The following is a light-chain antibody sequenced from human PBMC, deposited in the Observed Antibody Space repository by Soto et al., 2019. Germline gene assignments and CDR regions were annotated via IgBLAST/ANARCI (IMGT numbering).Light chain of an antibody. CDR3: QQYGSSPPRLT. J-gene: IGKJ3*01. CDR2: SAS. Sequence: EIVLTQSPGTLSLSPGERATLSCRASQSVSSSYLAWYQQKPGQAPRLLIYSASSRATGIPDRFSGSGSGTDFTLTISRLEPEDFAVYYCQQYGSSPPRLTFGPGTKVDIK. V-gene: IGKV3-20*01. CDR1: QSVSSSY.